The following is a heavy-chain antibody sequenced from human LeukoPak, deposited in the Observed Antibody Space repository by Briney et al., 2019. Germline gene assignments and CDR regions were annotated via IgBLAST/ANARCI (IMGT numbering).Heavy chain of an antibody. Sequence: PSETLSLTCAVYGGSFSGYYWSWIRQPPGKGLEWIGEINHSGSTNYNPSLKSRVTIPVDTPKNQFSLKLSSVTAADTAVYYCARGGHSSSWWFRWFDPWGQGTLVTVSS. J-gene: IGHJ5*02. D-gene: IGHD6-13*01. CDR2: INHSGST. CDR3: ARGGHSSSWWFRWFDP. V-gene: IGHV4-34*01. CDR1: GGSFSGYY.